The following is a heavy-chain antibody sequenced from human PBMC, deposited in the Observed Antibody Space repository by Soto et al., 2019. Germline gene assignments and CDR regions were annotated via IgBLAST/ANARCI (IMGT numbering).Heavy chain of an antibody. D-gene: IGHD6-19*01. J-gene: IGHJ4*02. V-gene: IGHV3-23*01. CDR2: ISGSGGST. Sequence: GSLRLSCAASGXTFSSYSMSWVRQAPGKGLELVSAISGSGGSTYYADSVNGLFTICRDNSKNTLYLQMNSLRSEDTAVYYCEKDQSRIAVAGTGSDFDYWGQGTLATVS. CDR1: GXTFSSYS. CDR3: EKDQSRIAVAGTGSDFDY.